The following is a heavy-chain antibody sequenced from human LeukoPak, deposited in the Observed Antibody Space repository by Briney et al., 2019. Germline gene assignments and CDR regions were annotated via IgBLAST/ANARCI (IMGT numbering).Heavy chain of an antibody. J-gene: IGHJ4*02. CDR3: AKDLYSSGWYQDY. Sequence: PGESLRLSCAASGFTFSSYAMSWFRQAPGKGLEWVSAISGSGGSAYYADSVKSRFTISRDNSKNTLYLQMNSLRAEDTAVYYCAKDLYSSGWYQDYWGQGTLVTVSS. D-gene: IGHD6-19*01. CDR1: GFTFSSYA. V-gene: IGHV3-23*01. CDR2: ISGSGGSA.